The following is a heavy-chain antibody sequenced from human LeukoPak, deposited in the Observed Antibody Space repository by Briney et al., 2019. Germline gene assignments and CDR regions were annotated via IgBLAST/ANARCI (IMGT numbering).Heavy chain of an antibody. CDR3: AKTFRIAAAGIFRPFFDY. CDR2: ISGSGGST. Sequence: GGSLRLSWAASGFTFSSYAMSWVRQAPGKGLEWVSAISGSGGSTYYADSVKGRFTISRDNSKNTLYLQMNSLRAEDTAVYYCAKTFRIAAAGIFRPFFDYWGQGTLVTVSS. V-gene: IGHV3-23*01. D-gene: IGHD6-13*01. J-gene: IGHJ4*02. CDR1: GFTFSSYA.